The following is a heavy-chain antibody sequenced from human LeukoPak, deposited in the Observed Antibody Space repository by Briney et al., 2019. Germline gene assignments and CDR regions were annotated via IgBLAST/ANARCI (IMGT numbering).Heavy chain of an antibody. V-gene: IGHV3-7*01. CDR1: GFTFSSYW. CDR3: AWPSYYDSSGSLEDAFDI. CDR2: IKQDGSEK. D-gene: IGHD3-22*01. J-gene: IGHJ3*02. Sequence: GGSLRLSCAASGFTFSSYWMSWVRQAPGKGLEWVANIKQDGSEKYYVDSVKGRFTISRDNAKNSLYLQMNSLRAEDTAVYYCAWPSYYDSSGSLEDAFDIWGQGTMVTVSS.